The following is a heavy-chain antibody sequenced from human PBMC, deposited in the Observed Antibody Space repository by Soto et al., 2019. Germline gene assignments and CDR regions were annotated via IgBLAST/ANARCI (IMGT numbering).Heavy chain of an antibody. CDR1: GDSITNSDYY. CDR3: ARDGSYYYVCEG. Sequence: SEPRSLTCTVSGDSITNSDYYWNWIRLSQGKGLEWIASIDSSVNTYYNPSLKSRVVISADTYKNLFSLTLRSVTAADTALYLCARDGSYYYVCEGWGKGTTVSVSS. CDR2: IDSSVNT. J-gene: IGHJ6*04. V-gene: IGHV4-30-4*01.